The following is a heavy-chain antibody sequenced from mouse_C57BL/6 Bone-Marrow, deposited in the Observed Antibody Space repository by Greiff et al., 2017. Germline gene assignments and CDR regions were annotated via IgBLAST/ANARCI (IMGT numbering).Heavy chain of an antibody. J-gene: IGHJ4*01. CDR1: GYTFTSYW. CDR3: ARNPHYAMDY. Sequence: VQLQQPGAELVMPGASVKLSCKASGYTFTSYWMPWVKQRPGQGLEWIGDIDPSDSYTNYNQKFKGQFTLTVDKSSSTAYMQLSSLTSEDSSVYSCARNPHYAMDYWGQGTSVTVSS. CDR2: IDPSDSYT. V-gene: IGHV1-69*01.